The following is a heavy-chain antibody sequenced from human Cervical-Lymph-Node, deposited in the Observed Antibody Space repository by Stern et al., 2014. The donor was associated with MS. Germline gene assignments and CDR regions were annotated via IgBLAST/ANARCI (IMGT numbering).Heavy chain of an antibody. J-gene: IGHJ6*02. V-gene: IGHV3-33*01. Sequence: QVQLVQSGGGVVQPGRSLRLSCAASGFTFSSYGMHWVRQAPGKGLEWVAVIWYAGRNKYYADSVKGRFTISRDNSKNTLYLQMNSLRAEDTAVYYCARSSSPSPYYYYGMDVWGQGTTVTVSS. D-gene: IGHD6-13*01. CDR1: GFTFSSYG. CDR3: ARSSSPSPYYYYGMDV. CDR2: IWYAGRNK.